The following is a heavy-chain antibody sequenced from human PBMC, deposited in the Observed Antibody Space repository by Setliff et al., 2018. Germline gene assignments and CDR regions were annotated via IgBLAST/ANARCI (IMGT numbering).Heavy chain of an antibody. J-gene: IGHJ4*02. CDR3: ARGRNIAARLFDS. CDR2: LHRVGTF. Sequence: SETLSLTCTVSGDSISSRPFYWAWIRRLPGRGLEWIGSLHRVGTFFYNPSLVSRATLSLDTSRNQFSLKLSSVTAADTAVYYCARGRNIAARLFDSWGQGTLVTVSS. D-gene: IGHD6-6*01. V-gene: IGHV4-39*07. CDR1: GDSISSRPFY.